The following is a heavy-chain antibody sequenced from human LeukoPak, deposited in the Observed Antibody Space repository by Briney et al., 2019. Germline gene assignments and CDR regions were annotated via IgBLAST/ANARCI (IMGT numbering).Heavy chain of an antibody. CDR1: GFTFSRYA. V-gene: IGHV3-64*01. Sequence: GGSLRLSCAASGFTFSRYAMHWVRQAPGKGLEYVSAISSNGGSTYYANSVRGRFAISRDNSKNTLYLQTGSLRPEDMAVYYWARGEEISSGCYGSMGYFDYWGQGTLVTVSS. CDR3: ARGEEISSGCYGSMGYFDY. J-gene: IGHJ4*02. CDR2: ISSNGGST. D-gene: IGHD6-19*01.